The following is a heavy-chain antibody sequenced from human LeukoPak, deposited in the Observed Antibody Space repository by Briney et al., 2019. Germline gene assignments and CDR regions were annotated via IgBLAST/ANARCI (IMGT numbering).Heavy chain of an antibody. J-gene: IGHJ3*02. CDR2: ITSSGSNT. D-gene: IGHD1-26*01. CDR1: GFTFSTYA. CDR3: AKVGGATTTDAFDI. Sequence: PGGSLRLSCAASGFTFSTYAMSWVRQAPGKGLEWVSLITSSGSNTYYADSVKGRFTISRDNSKNTLYLQMNSLRAEDTAVYYCAKVGGATTTDAFDIWGQGTMVTVSS. V-gene: IGHV3-23*01.